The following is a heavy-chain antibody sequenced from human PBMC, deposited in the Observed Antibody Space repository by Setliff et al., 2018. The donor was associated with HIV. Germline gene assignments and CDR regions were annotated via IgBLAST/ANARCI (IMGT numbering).Heavy chain of an antibody. CDR2: TRNKAKSYTT. D-gene: IGHD4-17*01. CDR3: ARASPLYGGHSFPDF. Sequence: PGGSLRLSCAASGFTFSDHYMDWVRQAPGKGLEWVGRTRNKAKSYTTEYAASVKGRFAISRDDSENSLYLQMNSLKTEDTAVYYCARASPLYGGHSFPDFWGQGTLVTV. CDR1: GFTFSDHY. V-gene: IGHV3-72*01. J-gene: IGHJ4*02.